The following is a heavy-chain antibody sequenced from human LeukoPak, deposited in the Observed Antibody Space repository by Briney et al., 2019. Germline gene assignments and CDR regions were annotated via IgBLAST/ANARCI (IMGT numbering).Heavy chain of an antibody. J-gene: IGHJ4*02. CDR2: IFFDGSNQ. Sequence: GGSLRLSCAASGFTFSSYGMDWVRQAPGKGLEWVAFIFFDGSNQYYADSVKGRLTISRDNSRSTLYLQMHSLRPEDTAVYYCAKEGYSGYGTADYWGQGTLVTVSS. CDR1: GFTFSSYG. CDR3: AKEGYSGYGTADY. V-gene: IGHV3-30*02. D-gene: IGHD5-12*01.